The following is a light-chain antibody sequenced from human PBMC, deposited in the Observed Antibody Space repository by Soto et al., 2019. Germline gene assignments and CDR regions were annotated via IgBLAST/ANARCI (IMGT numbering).Light chain of an antibody. CDR2: DVS. J-gene: IGLJ3*02. CDR1: SSDVGGYNY. CDR3: CSYVGTYTRNWV. Sequence: QSALTQPRSVSGSPGQSVTISCTGTSSDVGGYNYVSWYQQHPGKAPKLMIYDVSKRPSGVPDRFSGSKSGNTASLTISGLQAEDEADYYCCSYVGTYTRNWVFGGGTKLTVL. V-gene: IGLV2-11*01.